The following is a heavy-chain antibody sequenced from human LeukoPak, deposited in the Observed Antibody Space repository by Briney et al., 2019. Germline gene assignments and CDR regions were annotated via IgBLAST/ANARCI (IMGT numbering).Heavy chain of an antibody. CDR1: GFIFSNYG. V-gene: IGHV3-33*01. CDR3: ARERVYGDYARVNWFDP. CDR2: IWYDGSNK. J-gene: IGHJ5*02. Sequence: GGSLRLSCAASGFIFSNYGMHWVRQAPGKGLEWVAVIWYDGSNKYYADSVKGRFTISRDNSKNTLYLQMNSLRAEDTAVYYCARERVYGDYARVNWFDPWGQGTLVTVSS. D-gene: IGHD4-17*01.